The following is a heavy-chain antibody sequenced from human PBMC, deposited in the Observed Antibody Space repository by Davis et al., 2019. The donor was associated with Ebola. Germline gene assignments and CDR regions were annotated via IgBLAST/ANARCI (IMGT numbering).Heavy chain of an antibody. V-gene: IGHV3-21*01. CDR2: MNSAGTIS. Sequence: GESLKISCAASIFPFSGYTMHWVRQAPGKGLEWVSSMNSAGTISYYADSVKGRFTISRDDAKESLYLHMNSLRAEDTAVYYCARGAQFWYGVDHWGQGTLVTVSS. CDR1: IFPFSGYT. D-gene: IGHD3-10*01. CDR3: ARGAQFWYGVDH. J-gene: IGHJ4*02.